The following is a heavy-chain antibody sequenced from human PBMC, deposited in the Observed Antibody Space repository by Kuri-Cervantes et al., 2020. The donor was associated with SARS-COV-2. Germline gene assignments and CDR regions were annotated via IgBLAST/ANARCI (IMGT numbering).Heavy chain of an antibody. V-gene: IGHV1-69*05. Sequence: SVKVSCKASGGTFSSYGISWVRQAPGQGLEWMGGIIPIFGTANYAQKFQGRVTITTDESTSTAYMELSSLRSEDTAVYYCARSSSGSYSDFEHWGQGTLVTVSS. CDR1: GGTFSSYG. CDR2: IIPIFGTA. CDR3: ARSSSGSYSDFEH. D-gene: IGHD1-26*01. J-gene: IGHJ4*02.